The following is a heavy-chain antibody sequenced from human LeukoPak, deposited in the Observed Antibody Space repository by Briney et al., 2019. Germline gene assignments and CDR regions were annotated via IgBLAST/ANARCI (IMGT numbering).Heavy chain of an antibody. CDR3: ARPMIGLLDAFDI. J-gene: IGHJ3*02. D-gene: IGHD3-22*01. CDR2: INPNSGGT. V-gene: IGHV1-2*02. CDR1: GYTFTGYY. Sequence: GASVKVSCKASGYTFTGYYMHWVRQAPGQGLEWMGWINPNSGGTNYAQKFQGRATMTRDTSISTAYMELSRLRSDDTAVYYCARPMIGLLDAFDIWGQGTMVTVSS.